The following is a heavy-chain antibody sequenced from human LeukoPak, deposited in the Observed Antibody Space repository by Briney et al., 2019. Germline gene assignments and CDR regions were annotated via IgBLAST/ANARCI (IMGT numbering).Heavy chain of an antibody. CDR1: GGSISSSSYY. CDR2: IYHSGST. Sequence: SETLSLTCTVSGGSISSSSYYWGWIRQPPGKGLEWIGSIYHSGSTNYNPSLKSRVTISVDKSKNQFSLKLSSVTAADTAVYYCTAKAYCGGDCYPRWFDPWGQGTLVTVSS. V-gene: IGHV4-39*07. J-gene: IGHJ5*02. D-gene: IGHD2-21*02. CDR3: TAKAYCGGDCYPRWFDP.